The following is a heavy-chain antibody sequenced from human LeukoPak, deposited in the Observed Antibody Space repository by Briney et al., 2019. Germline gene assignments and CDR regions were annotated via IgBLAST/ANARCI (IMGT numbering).Heavy chain of an antibody. CDR1: GYSISSGYS. J-gene: IGHJ4*02. D-gene: IGHD3-22*01. CDR2: IYHSGST. CDR3: ARHDDYYDSSGCFDY. Sequence: SETLSLTCAVSGYSISSGYSWGCIRPPPGKGLEWIGSIYHSGSTYYNPSRKSRVTIAVDTSKNQLSLKLSSVTAAETAVYYCARHDDYYDSSGCFDYWGQGTLVTVSS. V-gene: IGHV4-38-2*01.